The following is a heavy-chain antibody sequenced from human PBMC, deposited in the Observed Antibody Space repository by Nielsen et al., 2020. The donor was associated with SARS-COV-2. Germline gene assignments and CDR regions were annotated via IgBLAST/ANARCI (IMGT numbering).Heavy chain of an antibody. J-gene: IGHJ3*01. CDR3: AREWTGLAPRPGAFDL. Sequence: GGSLRLSCAASGFIVSSNYMSWVRQAPGKGLEWVSVVYGDVITNYADSVKGRFTISRDNSKNMLSLQMNTLRAEDTAVYYCAREWTGLAPRPGAFDLWGPGTMVTVSS. CDR2: VYGDVIT. CDR1: GFIVSSNY. D-gene: IGHD3/OR15-3a*01. V-gene: IGHV3-53*01.